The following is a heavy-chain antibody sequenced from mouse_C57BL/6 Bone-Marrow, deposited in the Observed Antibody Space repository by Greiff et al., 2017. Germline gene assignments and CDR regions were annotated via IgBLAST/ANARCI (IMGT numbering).Heavy chain of an antibody. J-gene: IGHJ4*01. CDR1: GYTFTSYW. V-gene: IGHV1-64*01. CDR3: AYYTDAMDY. D-gene: IGHD2-12*01. Sequence: QVQLQQPGAELVKPGASVKLSCKASGYTFTSYWMHWVKQRPGQGLEWLGMIHPTRGSTNYNETFTSKATLPVDKSSSTAYMQLRSLTSEDSAVYYCAYYTDAMDYWGQGTSVTVSA. CDR2: IHPTRGST.